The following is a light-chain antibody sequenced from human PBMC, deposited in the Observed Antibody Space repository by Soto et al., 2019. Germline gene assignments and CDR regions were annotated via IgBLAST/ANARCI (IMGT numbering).Light chain of an antibody. CDR3: SSCAGSNNPYV. V-gene: IGLV2-8*01. CDR2: EVS. Sequence: QSALTQPPSASGSPGQSVTISCTGTSSDVGGCKFVSWYQQYPGKAPKLIIYEVSKRTPGVPDRFSGFKSGNTASLTVSGLQAEDEADYYCSSCAGSNNPYVFGTGTKLTVL. J-gene: IGLJ1*01. CDR1: SSDVGGCKF.